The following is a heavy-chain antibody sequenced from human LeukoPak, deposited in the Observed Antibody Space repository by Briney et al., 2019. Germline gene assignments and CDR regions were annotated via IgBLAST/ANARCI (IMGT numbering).Heavy chain of an antibody. Sequence: SETLSLTCSVSNGPFSNYFWSWVRQPPGKGLEWIGYVYFDGTTNYNPSLMDRVTISVNATKNQFSLRLNSVTALDTAVYYCARLTVGLFFDAWGQGALVTVSA. V-gene: IGHV4-59*08. J-gene: IGHJ4*02. CDR1: NGPFSNYF. CDR3: ARLTVGLFFDA. D-gene: IGHD2-21*02. CDR2: VYFDGTT.